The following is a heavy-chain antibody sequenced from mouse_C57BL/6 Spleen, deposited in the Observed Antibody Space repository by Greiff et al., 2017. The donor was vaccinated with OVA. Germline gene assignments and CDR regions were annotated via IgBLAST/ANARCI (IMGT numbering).Heavy chain of an antibody. V-gene: IGHV1-55*01. J-gene: IGHJ4*01. CDR1: GYTFTSYW. D-gene: IGHD3-2*02. CDR2: IYPGSGST. Sequence: QVQLQQPGAELVKPGASVKMSCKASGYTFTSYWITWVKQRPGQGLEWIGDIYPGSGSTNYNEKFKSKATLTVDTSSSTAYMQISSLTSEDSAVYYCARGGLRLRVPYAMDYWGQGTSVTVSS. CDR3: ARGGLRLRVPYAMDY.